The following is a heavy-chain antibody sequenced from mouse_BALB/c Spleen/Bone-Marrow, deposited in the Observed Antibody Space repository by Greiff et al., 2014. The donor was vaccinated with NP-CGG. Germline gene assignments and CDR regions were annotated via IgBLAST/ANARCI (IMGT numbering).Heavy chain of an antibody. CDR1: GFTFSSYA. CDR3: ARVEDGYYVRAMDY. CDR2: ISSGGST. Sequence: EVQLQQSGGGLVKPGGSLKLSRAASGFTFSSYAMSWVRQTPEKRLEWVASISSGGSTYYPDSVKGRFTISRDNARNILYLQMSSLRSEDTAMYYCARVEDGYYVRAMDYWGQGTSVTVSS. J-gene: IGHJ4*01. D-gene: IGHD2-3*01. V-gene: IGHV5-6-5*01.